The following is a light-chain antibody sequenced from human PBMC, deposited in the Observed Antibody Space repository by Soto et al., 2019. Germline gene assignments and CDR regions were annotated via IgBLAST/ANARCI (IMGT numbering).Light chain of an antibody. J-gene: IGKJ4*01. Sequence: EILLTQSPGTLSLSPGDRATLSCRASQSLGSTFSAWYQQKSGQSPRLLIYGASDRATDIPDRFSGSGSGADFTLTISRLEPEDFAVYFCHQYGTLPLSFGGGTKVDIK. CDR1: QSLGSTF. CDR2: GAS. CDR3: HQYGTLPLS. V-gene: IGKV3-20*01.